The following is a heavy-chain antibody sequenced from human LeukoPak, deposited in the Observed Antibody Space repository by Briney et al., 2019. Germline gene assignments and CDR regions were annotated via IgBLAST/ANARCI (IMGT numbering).Heavy chain of an antibody. CDR3: ARDRDRSGSQSY. D-gene: IGHD1-26*01. V-gene: IGHV1-18*01. CDR2: ISANNGNTKYNT. Sequence: ASVKVSCKASGYTFTSYVISWVRQAPGQGLEWMGWISANNGNTKYNTKYAQNLQGRVTMTTDISTSTAYMELRTLRSDDTAVYYCARDRDRSGSQSYWGQGTLVTVSS. CDR1: GYTFTSYV. J-gene: IGHJ4*02.